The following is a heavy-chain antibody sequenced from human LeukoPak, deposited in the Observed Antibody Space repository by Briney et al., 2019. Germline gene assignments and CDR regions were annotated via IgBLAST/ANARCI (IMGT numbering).Heavy chain of an antibody. CDR3: AAGDTLVRGVIIPFAP. D-gene: IGHD3-10*01. CDR1: GFTLISSA. Sequence: SVKVSCKASGFTLISSAVQWVRQARGQRLEWVGWIIVGSGQTRYAQKFQERVTITRDMSTSTAFLELSSLRSEDSAVYYCAAGDTLVRGVIIPFAPWGQGTLVTVSS. CDR2: IIVGSGQT. J-gene: IGHJ5*02. V-gene: IGHV1-58*01.